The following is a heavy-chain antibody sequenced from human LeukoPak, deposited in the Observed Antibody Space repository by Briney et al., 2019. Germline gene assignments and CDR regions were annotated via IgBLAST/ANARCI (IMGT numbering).Heavy chain of an antibody. V-gene: IGHV4-59*01. CDR2: IYYSGST. CDR1: GGSLRGSY. CDR3: ARAYYYYMDV. J-gene: IGHJ6*03. Sequence: SETLSLTCILSGGSLRGSYWSCIRQPPGKGLEWIGYIYYSGSTNYNPSLKSRVTISVGTSKSQFSLKLTSVTAADTAVYYCARAYYYYMDVWGKGTTVTVSS.